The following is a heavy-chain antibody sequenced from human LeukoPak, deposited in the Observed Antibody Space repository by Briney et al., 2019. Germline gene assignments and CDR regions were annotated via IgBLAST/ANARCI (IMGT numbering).Heavy chain of an antibody. CDR3: ARANFLYCSSTTCLFDY. V-gene: IGHV1-2*02. CDR1: GYTFTDYY. Sequence: ASVKLSCTASGYTFTDYYMHWVRQAPGQGLEWMGWINPNDGDTNYAQKFQGRVTMTRDTSISTAHMEVSRLRSDDTAVYYCARANFLYCSSTTCLFDYWGQGALVTVSS. CDR2: INPNDGDT. J-gene: IGHJ4*02. D-gene: IGHD2-2*01.